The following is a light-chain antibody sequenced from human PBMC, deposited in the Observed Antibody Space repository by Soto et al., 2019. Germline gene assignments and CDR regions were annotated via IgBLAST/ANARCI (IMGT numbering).Light chain of an antibody. CDR1: RSDVGGYNY. CDR2: DVT. V-gene: IGLV2-11*01. Sequence: QSALTQPRSVSGSPGQSVTISCTGTRSDVGGYNYVSWYQHHPGKAPKLIIYDVTKWPSGVPDRFSGSKSGNTASLTISGLQAEDESDFYCCSYAGSYAYVFGTGTKVTVL. CDR3: CSYAGSYAYV. J-gene: IGLJ1*01.